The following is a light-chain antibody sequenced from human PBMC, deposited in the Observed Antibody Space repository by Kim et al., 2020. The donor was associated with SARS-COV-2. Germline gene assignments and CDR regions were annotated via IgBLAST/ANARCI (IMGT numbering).Light chain of an antibody. J-gene: IGLJ3*02. Sequence: GQGVTLSCYGCNSTIKHNYIYWVQQLPGTAPKLLVSTDNQRPSGVPDRFSGSKSGTSASLAISGLRPEDEADYYCASWDDTLSGWVFGGGTKLAVL. V-gene: IGLV1-47*01. CDR3: ASWDDTLSGWV. CDR2: TDN. CDR1: NSTIKHNY.